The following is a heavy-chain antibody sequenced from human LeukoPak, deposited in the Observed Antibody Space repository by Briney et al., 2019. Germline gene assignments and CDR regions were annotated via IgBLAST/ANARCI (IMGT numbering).Heavy chain of an antibody. CDR3: ATGRRYSDFSYFDY. Sequence: PGGSLRLSCAASGFIFRNYGMHWVRQAPGKGLEWVALIWYDGSNKFYADSVKGRFTISRDNSKNTLYLQMNSLRAEDTAVYYCATGRRYSDFSYFDYWGQGTLVAVSS. CDR2: IWYDGSNK. V-gene: IGHV3-33*01. J-gene: IGHJ4*02. D-gene: IGHD4-11*01. CDR1: GFIFRNYG.